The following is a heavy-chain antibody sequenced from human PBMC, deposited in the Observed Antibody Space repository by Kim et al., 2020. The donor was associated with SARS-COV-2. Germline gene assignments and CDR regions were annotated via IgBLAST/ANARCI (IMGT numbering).Heavy chain of an antibody. D-gene: IGHD3-10*01. V-gene: IGHV4-39*01. CDR1: GVSIDSSDSY. Sequence: SETLSLTCTVSGVSIDSSDSYWGWIRQPPGKGLEWIGSFSYSGTTYYNPSLKSRVTISADTARNQFSLKMTSATAADTALYYCARQTIRSLWFGALGDF. J-gene: IGHJ4*01. CDR3: ARQTIRSLWFGALGDF. CDR2: FSYSGTT.